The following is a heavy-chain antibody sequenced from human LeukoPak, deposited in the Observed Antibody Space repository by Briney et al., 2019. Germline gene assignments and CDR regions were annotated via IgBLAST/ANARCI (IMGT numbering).Heavy chain of an antibody. CDR3: ARTRHYYYDSSGPGRFDP. J-gene: IGHJ5*02. CDR2: INRSGST. Sequence: PSETLTLTCTASGASINIYTYYWSWIRQPPGKELEWIGEINRSGSTYYNPFLKSLVTISVDTSKNQFSLKLSSVTAADTAVYYCARTRHYYYDSSGPGRFDPWGQGTLVTVSS. V-gene: IGHV4-39*01. CDR1: GASINIYTYY. D-gene: IGHD3-22*01.